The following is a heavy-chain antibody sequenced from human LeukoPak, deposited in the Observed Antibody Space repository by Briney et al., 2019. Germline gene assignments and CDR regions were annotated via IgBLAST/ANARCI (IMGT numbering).Heavy chain of an antibody. D-gene: IGHD3-3*02. Sequence: GGSLRLSCAASGFTFSNYAMNWVRQAPGKGLEWVSLISGSTGSTYYADSVKGRFSISRDNSKNPVYLQMNSLRAEDTAVYYCGKDSGRYIYGLFDYWGQGTLVTVSS. CDR2: ISGSTGST. CDR1: GFTFSNYA. V-gene: IGHV3-23*01. J-gene: IGHJ4*02. CDR3: GKDSGRYIYGLFDY.